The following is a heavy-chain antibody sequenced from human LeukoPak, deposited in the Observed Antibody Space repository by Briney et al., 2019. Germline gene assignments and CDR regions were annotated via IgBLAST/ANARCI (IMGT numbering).Heavy chain of an antibody. D-gene: IGHD3-22*01. CDR1: GYTFTNYD. CDR3: ARAKGYYYDSSGYFGY. Sequence: ASVKVSCKASGYTFTNYDINWVRQASGQGLEWMGWMNPNSAHTGYAQKFQGRVTMTRNTSISTAYMELSSLRSEDTAVYYCARAKGYYYDSSGYFGYWGQGTLVTVSS. V-gene: IGHV1-8*01. CDR2: MNPNSAHT. J-gene: IGHJ4*02.